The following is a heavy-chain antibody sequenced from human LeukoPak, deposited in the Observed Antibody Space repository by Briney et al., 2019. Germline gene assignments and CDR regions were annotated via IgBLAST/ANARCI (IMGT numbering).Heavy chain of an antibody. CDR3: ARHPWLRYGRDDY. J-gene: IGHJ4*02. V-gene: IGHV1-8*01. D-gene: IGHD5-12*01. CDR2: MNPNSGNT. Sequence: GASVNVSCKASGYTFTSYDISWVRQATGQGLEWMGWMNPNSGNTGYAQKFQGRVTMTEDTSTDTAYMELSSLRSEDTAVYYCARHPWLRYGRDDYWGQGTLVTVSS. CDR1: GYTFTSYD.